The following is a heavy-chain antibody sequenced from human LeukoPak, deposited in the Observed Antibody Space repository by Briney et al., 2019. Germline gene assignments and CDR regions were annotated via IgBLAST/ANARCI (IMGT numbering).Heavy chain of an antibody. CDR2: IYYSGST. D-gene: IGHD3-9*01. CDR3: ARQILRYFDWTDAFDI. V-gene: IGHV4-59*01. CDR1: GGSISSYY. Sequence: PSETLSLTCGVSGGSISSYYWSWIRQPPGKRLEWVGYIYYSGSTNYNPSLKSRVTISVDTSKNQFSLKLSSVTAADTAVYYCARQILRYFDWTDAFDIWGQGTMVTVSS. J-gene: IGHJ3*02.